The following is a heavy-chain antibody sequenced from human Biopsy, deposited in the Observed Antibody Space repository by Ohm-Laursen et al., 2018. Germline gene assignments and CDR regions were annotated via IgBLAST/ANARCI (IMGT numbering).Heavy chain of an antibody. Sequence: GSSVKVSCKAPGGTFNDYAISWVRQAPGQGLEWMGGVTPIFGTSNHALKFQGRVTITADKSTSTAYMELNSLRSDDTAMYYCARDALLPGVGGMDVWGQGTTVTVSS. CDR3: ARDALLPGVGGMDV. V-gene: IGHV1-69*06. CDR2: VTPIFGTS. J-gene: IGHJ6*02. CDR1: GGTFNDYA. D-gene: IGHD3-10*01.